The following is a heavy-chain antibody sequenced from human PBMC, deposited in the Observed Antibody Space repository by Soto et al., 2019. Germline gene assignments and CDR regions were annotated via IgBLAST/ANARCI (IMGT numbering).Heavy chain of an antibody. CDR3: GRHPYGDYDIMDV. CDR1: GYSFSNYW. CDR2: IYPGNFDI. J-gene: IGHJ6*02. V-gene: IGHV5-51*01. D-gene: IGHD4-17*01. Sequence: PGESLKISCKGSGYSFSNYWIGWVRQMPGKGLEWMGIIYPGNFDIRYSPSFQGQVTISADKSISTAYLQWSSLKASDTAMYYCGRHPYGDYDIMDVWGQGPMVTVSS.